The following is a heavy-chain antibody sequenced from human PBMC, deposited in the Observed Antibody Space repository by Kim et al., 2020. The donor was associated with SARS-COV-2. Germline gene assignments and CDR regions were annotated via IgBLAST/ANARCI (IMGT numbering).Heavy chain of an antibody. D-gene: IGHD6-13*01. CDR2: INPSGGST. Sequence: ASVKVSCKASGYTFTSYYMHWVRQAPGQGLEWMGIINPSGGSTSYAQKFQGRVTMTRDTSTSTVYMELSSLRSEDTAVYYCARWKMGNIGAAAGTNWFDPWGQGTLVTVSS. J-gene: IGHJ5*02. V-gene: IGHV1-46*01. CDR1: GYTFTSYY. CDR3: ARWKMGNIGAAAGTNWFDP.